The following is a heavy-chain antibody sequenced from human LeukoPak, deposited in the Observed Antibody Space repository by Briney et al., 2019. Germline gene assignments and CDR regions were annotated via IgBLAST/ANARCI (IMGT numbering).Heavy chain of an antibody. D-gene: IGHD1-26*01. Sequence: PSETLSLTCTVSGGSIRSSYYYWGWIRQPPGKGLEWIGSIYDSGSTYYNPSLKSRVTISVDTSKNQFSLKLSSVTAADTAVYYCAKDPWEGPTKTWGSWFDPWGQGTLVTVSS. CDR2: IYDSGST. J-gene: IGHJ5*02. V-gene: IGHV4-39*07. CDR1: GGSIRSSYYY. CDR3: AKDPWEGPTKTWGSWFDP.